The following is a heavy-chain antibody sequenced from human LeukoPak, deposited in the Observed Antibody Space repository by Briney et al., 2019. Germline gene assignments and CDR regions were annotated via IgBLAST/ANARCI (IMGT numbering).Heavy chain of an antibody. CDR1: GFTFSSYA. D-gene: IGHD6-13*01. CDR2: ISYDGSNK. CDR3: AKGEGIAAAGRGAFDI. V-gene: IGHV3-30-3*01. Sequence: GGSLRLSCAASGFTFSSYAMHWVRQAPGKGLEWVAVISYDGSNKYYADSVKGRFTISRDNSKNTLYLQMNSLRAEDTAVYYCAKGEGIAAAGRGAFDIWGQGTMVTVSS. J-gene: IGHJ3*02.